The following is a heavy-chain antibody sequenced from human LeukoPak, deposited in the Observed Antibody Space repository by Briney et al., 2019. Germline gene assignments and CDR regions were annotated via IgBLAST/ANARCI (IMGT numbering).Heavy chain of an antibody. CDR3: ARMAYYDSSGYYVGGMDV. Sequence: GESLKISCKGSGYSFTSCWIGWVRQMPGKGLEWMGIIYPGDSDTRYSPSFQGQVTISADKSISTAYLQWSSLKASDTAMYYCARMAYYDSSGYYVGGMDVWGQGTTVTVSS. CDR1: GYSFTSCW. J-gene: IGHJ6*02. CDR2: IYPGDSDT. D-gene: IGHD3-22*01. V-gene: IGHV5-51*01.